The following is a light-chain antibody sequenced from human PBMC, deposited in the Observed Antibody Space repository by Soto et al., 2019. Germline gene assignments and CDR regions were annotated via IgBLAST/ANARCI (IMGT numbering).Light chain of an antibody. CDR2: EVN. CDR1: SSDIGAYDY. J-gene: IGLJ1*01. V-gene: IGLV2-14*01. CDR3: CSYGGGNNFYV. Sequence: QSALTQPGSLSGSRGQSITISCTGTSSDIGAYDYVSWFQQHPGKAPKLMISEVNNRPSGVSNRFSGSKSGNTASLTVSGLQAEDEGDYYCCSYGGGNNFYVFGTGTKVTVL.